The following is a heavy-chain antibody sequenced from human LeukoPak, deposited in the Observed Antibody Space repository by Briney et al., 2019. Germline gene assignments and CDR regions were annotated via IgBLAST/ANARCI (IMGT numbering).Heavy chain of an antibody. J-gene: IGHJ4*01. CDR2: IYYSGSA. CDR3: ARDRYGYDSSFDY. V-gene: IGHV4-59*01. D-gene: IGHD5-12*01. Sequence: SETLSLTCTVSGGFISTYYWSWIRRPPGKGLECIGYIYYSGSANYNPSLQSRVTISVDTSKNQFSLKLSSVTAADRAVYYCARDRYGYDSSFDYWGQGTLVTVSS. CDR1: GGFISTYY.